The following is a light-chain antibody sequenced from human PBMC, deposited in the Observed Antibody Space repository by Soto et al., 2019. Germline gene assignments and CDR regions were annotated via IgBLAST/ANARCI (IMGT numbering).Light chain of an antibody. CDR3: PKYNSALLT. J-gene: IGKJ4*01. CDR1: QGIKNY. V-gene: IGKV1-27*01. CDR2: SAS. Sequence: DIQMTQSPSSLSASVGDRVTITCRASQGIKNYLAWYQQKPRRVPKLLIYSASTLQSGVPFRFSGRVSETDFPLTISSLQPEDVATYYCPKYNSALLTFGGGTRVEIE.